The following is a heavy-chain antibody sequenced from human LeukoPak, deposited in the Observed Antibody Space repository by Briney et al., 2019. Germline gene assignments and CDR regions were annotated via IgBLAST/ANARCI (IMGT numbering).Heavy chain of an antibody. J-gene: IGHJ4*02. CDR2: ISGSGDST. Sequence: GGSLRLSCAASGFSFSSYAMSWVRQAPGKGLAWVSGISGSGDSTYYADSVKGRFTISRDNSKNTLYLQMNSLRAEDTALYYCARDWEQQLVPDYWGQGTLVTVSS. D-gene: IGHD6-13*01. CDR1: GFSFSSYA. V-gene: IGHV3-23*01. CDR3: ARDWEQQLVPDY.